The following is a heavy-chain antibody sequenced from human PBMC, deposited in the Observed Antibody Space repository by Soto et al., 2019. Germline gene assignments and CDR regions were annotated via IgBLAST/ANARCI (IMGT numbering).Heavy chain of an antibody. V-gene: IGHV1-69*02. CDR1: GGTFSSYT. D-gene: IGHD2-2*01. Sequence: QVQLVQSGAEVKKPGSSVKVSCKASGGTFSSYTISWVRQAPGQGLEWMGRIIPILGIANYAQKFQGRVTITADNSTSTAYMELSSLRSEDTVVYYCWRGDRGSQLLTIDYWGQGTLVTVSS. CDR3: WRGDRGSQLLTIDY. CDR2: IIPILGIA. J-gene: IGHJ4*02.